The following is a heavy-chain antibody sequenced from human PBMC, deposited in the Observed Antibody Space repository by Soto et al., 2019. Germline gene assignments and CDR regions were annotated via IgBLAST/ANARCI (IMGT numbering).Heavy chain of an antibody. V-gene: IGHV4-59*01. CDR2: ICYSGSI. CDR1: GGSLTISC. CDR3: ARGAYYVSP. J-gene: IGHJ5*02. D-gene: IGHD3-16*01. Sequence: QVQLQESGPGLVKPSETLSLTCTVSGGSLTISCWSWIRQPPGKGLEWIGFICYSGSIKYNPSLESRVTMSVDPSKNSFSLKVSSVTAADTAVYYCARGAYYVSPWGHGTLVTVSS.